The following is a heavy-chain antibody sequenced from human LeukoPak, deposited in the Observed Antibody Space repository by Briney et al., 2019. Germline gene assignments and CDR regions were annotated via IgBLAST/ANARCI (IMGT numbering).Heavy chain of an antibody. Sequence: SETLSLTCTVSGGSIDSSNYNWSWIRQPPGKGLEWRGEINHSGSTNYNPSLKSRVTISVDTSKNQFSLKLSSVTAADTAVYYCARVGGLLWFPGRNWFDPWGQGTLVTVSS. J-gene: IGHJ5*02. D-gene: IGHD3-10*01. CDR1: GGSIDSSNYN. CDR3: ARVGGLLWFPGRNWFDP. V-gene: IGHV4-39*07. CDR2: INHSGST.